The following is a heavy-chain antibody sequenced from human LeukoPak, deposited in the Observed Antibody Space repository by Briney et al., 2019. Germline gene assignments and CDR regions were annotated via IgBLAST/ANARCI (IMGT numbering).Heavy chain of an antibody. CDR1: SGSISNYY. CDR2: IYTSGST. J-gene: IGHJ5*02. CDR3: ARSSSGYYNWFDP. Sequence: SETLSLTCTVSSGSISNYYWSWIRQPAGKGLEWIGRIYTSGSTTYNPSLKSRLTISIDTSKNQFSLKLSSVTAADTAVYYCARSSSGYYNWFDPWGQGTLVTVSS. V-gene: IGHV4-4*07. D-gene: IGHD3-22*01.